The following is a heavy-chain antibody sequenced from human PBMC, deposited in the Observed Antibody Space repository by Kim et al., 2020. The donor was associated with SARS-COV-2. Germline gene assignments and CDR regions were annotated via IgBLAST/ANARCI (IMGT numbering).Heavy chain of an antibody. D-gene: IGHD2-15*01. J-gene: IGHJ4*02. CDR2: IIPIFGTA. V-gene: IGHV1-69*13. CDR3: ARGPAHIVVVVAATDEDGYYFDY. CDR1: GGTFSSYA. Sequence: SVKVSCKASGGTFSSYAISWVRQAPGQGLEWMGGIIPIFGTANYAQKFQGRVTITADESTSTAYMELSSLRSEDTAVYYCARGPAHIVVVVAATDEDGYYFDYWGQGTLVTVSS.